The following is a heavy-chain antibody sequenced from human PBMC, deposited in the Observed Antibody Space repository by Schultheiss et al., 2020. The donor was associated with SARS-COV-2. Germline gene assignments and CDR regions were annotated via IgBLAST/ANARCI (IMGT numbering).Heavy chain of an antibody. CDR2: IYTSGST. V-gene: IGHV4-61*02. J-gene: IGHJ4*02. Sequence: SQPLSLTCTVSGGSISSSSYYWSWIRQPAGKGLEWIGRIYTSGSTNYNPSLKSRVTISVDTSKNQFSLKLSSVTAADTAVYYCASGTTSYGDVDYWGQGTLVTVSS. CDR3: ASGTTSYGDVDY. D-gene: IGHD4-17*01. CDR1: GGSISSSSYY.